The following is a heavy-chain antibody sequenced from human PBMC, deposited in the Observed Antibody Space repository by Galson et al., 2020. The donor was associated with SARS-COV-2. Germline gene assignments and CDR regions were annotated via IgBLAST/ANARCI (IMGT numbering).Heavy chain of an antibody. CDR1: GFTFSNYD. Sequence: GGSLRLSCAASGFTFSNYDMNWVRQAPGKGLEWVSSISSSYRYIYYADSLKGRFTISRDNAKNSLFLQMNSLRVDDTAVYYCARDLPTQPGCWGQGTLVTVSS. CDR2: ISSSYRYI. J-gene: IGHJ4*02. CDR3: ARDLPTQPGC. V-gene: IGHV3-21*01. D-gene: IGHD6-19*01.